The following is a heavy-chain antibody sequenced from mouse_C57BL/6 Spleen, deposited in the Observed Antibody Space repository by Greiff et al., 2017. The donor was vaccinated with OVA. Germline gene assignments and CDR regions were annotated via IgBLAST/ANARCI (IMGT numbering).Heavy chain of an antibody. V-gene: IGHV1-4*01. CDR3: AAGAAQASWAY. CDR2: IHPSRGYT. CDR1: GYTFTSYT. D-gene: IGHD3-2*02. Sequence: QVQLQQSGAELARPGASVQMSCKASGYTFTSYTMHWVTQRPGPGLGWIGYIHPSRGYTKYNQKFKDQATLTADKSSSTAYMQLSSLTSEDSAVYYCAAGAAQASWAYWGQGTLVTVSA. J-gene: IGHJ3*01.